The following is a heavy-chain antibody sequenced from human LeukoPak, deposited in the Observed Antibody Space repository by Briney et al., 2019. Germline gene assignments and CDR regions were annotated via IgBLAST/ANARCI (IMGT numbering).Heavy chain of an antibody. V-gene: IGHV3-33*01. CDR1: GFTFSSYG. D-gene: IGHD3-9*01. J-gene: IGHJ4*02. CDR3: ATQLRYFDWLPLGY. CDR2: IWYDGSNK. Sequence: GGSLRLSCAASGFTFSSYGMHWVRQAPGKGLEWVAVIWYDGSNKYYADSVKGRFTIPRDNSKNTLYLQMNSLRAEDTAVYYCATQLRYFDWLPLGYWGQGTLVTVSS.